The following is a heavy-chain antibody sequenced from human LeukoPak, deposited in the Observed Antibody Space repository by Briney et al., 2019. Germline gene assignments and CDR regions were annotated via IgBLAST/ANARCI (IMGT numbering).Heavy chain of an antibody. Sequence: PGRSLRLSCAASGFTFSSYGMHWVSQAPAKGLEWVAFIRYDGSNKYYADSVKDRFTISRDNAKNSLYLQMNSLRAEDTAVYYCARDLLVRGVIPSTAFDIWGQGTMVTVSS. CDR1: GFTFSSYG. V-gene: IGHV3-30*02. CDR2: IRYDGSNK. D-gene: IGHD3-10*01. CDR3: ARDLLVRGVIPSTAFDI. J-gene: IGHJ3*02.